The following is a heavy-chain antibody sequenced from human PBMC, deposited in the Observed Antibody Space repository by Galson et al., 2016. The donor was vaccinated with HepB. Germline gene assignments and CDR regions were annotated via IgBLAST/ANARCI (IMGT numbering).Heavy chain of an antibody. CDR2: ISGSGDIT. D-gene: IGHD6-13*01. CDR1: GFGSSRRA. V-gene: IGHV3-23*01. CDR3: TTDIHSSWYDS. J-gene: IGHJ5*01. Sequence: SLRLSCAASGFGSSRRAMNWVRQAPGKGLEWVSSISGSGDITYSADSVKGRFTISRDNSKSTLYLQMNSLKTEDAAVYYCTTDIHSSWYDSWGQGTLVTVSS.